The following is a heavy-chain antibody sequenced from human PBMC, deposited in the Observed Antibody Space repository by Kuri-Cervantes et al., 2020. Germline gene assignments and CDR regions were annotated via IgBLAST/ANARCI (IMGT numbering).Heavy chain of an antibody. Sequence: GGSRRPSCVASGFTFSSYVMSWVRQAPGKGMKWVSAISVSGDGTHYADSVRGRFTISRDNSKNTLYLQMNSLRAEDTAIYYCTQRNLYDGIGRSSVYWGQGTLVTVSS. D-gene: IGHD4-23*01. CDR2: ISVSGDGT. CDR3: TQRNLYDGIGRSSVY. CDR1: GFTFSSYV. J-gene: IGHJ4*02. V-gene: IGHV3-23*01.